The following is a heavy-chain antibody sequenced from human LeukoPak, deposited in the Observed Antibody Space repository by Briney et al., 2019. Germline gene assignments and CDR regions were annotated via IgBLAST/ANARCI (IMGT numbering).Heavy chain of an antibody. V-gene: IGHV3-53*01. CDR2: IYSGGST. Sequence: GGSLRLSCAASGFTASSNYMSWVRQAPGKGLEWVSVIYSGGSTYYADSVKGRFTISRDNSKNTLYLQMNSLRAEDTAVYYCARGMVRGVIITPLVLWGQGTLVTVSS. J-gene: IGHJ4*02. CDR1: GFTASSNY. CDR3: ARGMVRGVIITPLVL. D-gene: IGHD3-10*01.